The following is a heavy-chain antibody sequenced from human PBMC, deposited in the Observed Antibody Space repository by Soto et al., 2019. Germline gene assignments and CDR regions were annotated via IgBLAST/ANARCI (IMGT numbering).Heavy chain of an antibody. CDR2: INHSGSA. V-gene: IGHV4-34*01. Sequence: PSETLSLTCAVYGESFSGHIWTWIRQTPGKGLKWIGQINHSGSASYNPSLKSRVTISVHTSNSQFSLELSSVTAADTAVYYCARGLITGSHYSGGWYYFDSWGQGTQVTVS. CDR3: ARGLITGSHYSGGWYYFDS. D-gene: IGHD6-19*01. J-gene: IGHJ4*02. CDR1: GESFSGHI.